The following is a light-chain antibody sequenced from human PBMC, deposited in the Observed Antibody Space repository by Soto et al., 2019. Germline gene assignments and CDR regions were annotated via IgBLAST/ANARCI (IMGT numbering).Light chain of an antibody. CDR1: QSVINDY. CDR3: QQYSSWPLT. J-gene: IGKJ4*01. Sequence: EIVMTQSPATLSVSPGERATLSCRASQSVINDYLAWYQQKPGQAPRLLIYGVSTRATGIPARFSGSESGTEFTLTISSLQSEDFAVYYCQQYSSWPLTFGGGTKVEIK. V-gene: IGKV3-15*01. CDR2: GVS.